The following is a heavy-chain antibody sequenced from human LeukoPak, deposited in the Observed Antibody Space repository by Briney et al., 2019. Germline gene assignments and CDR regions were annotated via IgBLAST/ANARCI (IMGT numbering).Heavy chain of an antibody. CDR2: IKQDGSEK. Sequence: GGSLRLSCAASGFTFSSYLMSWVRQAPGKGLEWVANIKQDGSEKYYVDSVKGRFTISRDNAKNSLYLRMNSLRAEDTAVYYCARDSSSWPPVNLFSDYWGQRTLVTVSS. V-gene: IGHV3-7*01. CDR1: GFTFSSYL. J-gene: IGHJ4*02. D-gene: IGHD6-13*01. CDR3: ARDSSSWPPVNLFSDY.